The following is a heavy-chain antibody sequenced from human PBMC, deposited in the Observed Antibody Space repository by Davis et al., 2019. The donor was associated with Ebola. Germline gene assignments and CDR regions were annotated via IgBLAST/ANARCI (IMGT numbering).Heavy chain of an antibody. CDR3: ARDMGYCSGGSCHRPGHAFDI. Sequence: SVKVSCKASGGTFSSYAISWVRQAPGQGLEWMGGIIPIFGTANYAQKFQGRVTITADESTSTAYMELSSLRSEDTAVDYCARDMGYCSGGSCHRPGHAFDIWGQGTMVTVSS. V-gene: IGHV1-69*13. J-gene: IGHJ3*02. CDR2: IIPIFGTA. CDR1: GGTFSSYA. D-gene: IGHD2-15*01.